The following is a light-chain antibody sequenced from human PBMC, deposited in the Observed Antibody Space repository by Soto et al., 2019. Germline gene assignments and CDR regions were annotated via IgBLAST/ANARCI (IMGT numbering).Light chain of an antibody. J-gene: IGLJ1*01. CDR3: CSYAGSSTFYV. V-gene: IGLV2-23*02. CDR2: EVS. CDR1: SSGVGSYNL. Sequence: QSALTQPASVSGSPGQSITISCTGTSSGVGSYNLVSWYQQHPGKAPKLMIYEVSKWPSGVSNRFSGSKSGNTASLTISGLQAEDEADYYCCSYAGSSTFYVFGTGTQLTVL.